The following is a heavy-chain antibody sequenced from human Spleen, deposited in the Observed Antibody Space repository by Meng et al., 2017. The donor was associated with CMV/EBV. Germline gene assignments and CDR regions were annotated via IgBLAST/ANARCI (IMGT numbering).Heavy chain of an antibody. CDR1: GFTFSESS. V-gene: IGHV3-73*01. CDR3: SRADNSWAEY. J-gene: IGHJ4*02. D-gene: IGHD6-13*01. CDR2: IRSKFNNYAT. Sequence: LSLTCAASGFTFSESSMHWVRQASGKGLEWIGRIRSKFNNYATSYGASLKGRFTISRDDSKNVTFLQVNSLKIEDTAVYYCSRADNSWAEYWGQGTRVTVSS.